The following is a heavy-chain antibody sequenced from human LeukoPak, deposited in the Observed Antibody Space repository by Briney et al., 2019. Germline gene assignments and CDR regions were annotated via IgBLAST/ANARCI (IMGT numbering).Heavy chain of an antibody. CDR2: ITGNALNT. Sequence: GGSLRLSCAASGFTFSNYAMSWVRQAPGKGLEWVSSITGNALNTYQADFIKGRFTISRDDSKNTLYLHLSSLRVEDTAVYYCAKLQDFYGNSGYSYFDNWGQGTLVTVSS. D-gene: IGHD3-22*01. CDR3: AKLQDFYGNSGYSYFDN. J-gene: IGHJ4*02. V-gene: IGHV3-23*01. CDR1: GFTFSNYA.